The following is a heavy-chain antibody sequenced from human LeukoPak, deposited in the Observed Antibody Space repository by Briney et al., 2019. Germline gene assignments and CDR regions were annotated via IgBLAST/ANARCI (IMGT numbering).Heavy chain of an antibody. CDR3: ARNYYVSSGYSDAFDI. J-gene: IGHJ3*02. D-gene: IGHD3-22*01. Sequence: GGSLRLSCAASGLTFSSYEMNWVRQAPGKGLVWVSRIDSGGSSISYADSVKGRFTISRDNAKNTLYLQMNSLRAEDTAVYYCARNYYVSSGYSDAFDIWGQGTMVTVSS. CDR2: IDSGGSSI. V-gene: IGHV3-74*01. CDR1: GLTFSSYE.